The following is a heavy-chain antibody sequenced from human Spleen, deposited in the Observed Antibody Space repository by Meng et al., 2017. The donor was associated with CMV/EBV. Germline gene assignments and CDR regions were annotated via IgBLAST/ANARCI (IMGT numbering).Heavy chain of an antibody. Sequence: GESLKISCAASGFTFSSYAMHWVRQAPGKGLEWVAVISYDGSNKYYADSVKGRFTISRDNSKNTLYLQMNSLRAEDTAVYYCARDLNYYDSSGYYYYWGQGTLVTSPQ. J-gene: IGHJ4*02. D-gene: IGHD3-22*01. CDR3: ARDLNYYDSSGYYYY. CDR2: ISYDGSNK. V-gene: IGHV3-30-3*01. CDR1: GFTFSSYA.